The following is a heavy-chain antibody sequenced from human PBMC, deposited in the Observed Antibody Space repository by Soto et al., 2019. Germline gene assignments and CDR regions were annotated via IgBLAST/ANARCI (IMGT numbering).Heavy chain of an antibody. J-gene: IGHJ1*01. CDR2: IYYSGST. CDR3: ARARYYYDSSGKTRRLEYFQH. CDR1: GGSISSGGYY. Sequence: SETLSLTCTVSGGSISSGGYYWSWIRQHPGKGLEWIGYIYYSGSTYYNPSLKSRVTISVDTSKNQFSLKLSSVTAADTAVYYCARARYYYDSSGKTRRLEYFQHWGQGTLVTVSS. V-gene: IGHV4-31*03. D-gene: IGHD3-22*01.